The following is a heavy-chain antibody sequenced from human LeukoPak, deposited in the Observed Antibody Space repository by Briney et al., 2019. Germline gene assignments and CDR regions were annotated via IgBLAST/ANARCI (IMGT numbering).Heavy chain of an antibody. D-gene: IGHD6-13*01. CDR1: GFTFGNYW. CDR3: VAGLGDY. CDR2: INTDGIMI. J-gene: IGHJ4*02. V-gene: IGHV3-74*01. Sequence: SGGSLRPSCTTSGFTFGNYWMHWVRQAPGKGLVWVSRINTDGIMIAYADSVKGRFTISRDNAKNTVYLQMNSLRAEDTAVYYCVAGLGDYWGQGTLVTVSS.